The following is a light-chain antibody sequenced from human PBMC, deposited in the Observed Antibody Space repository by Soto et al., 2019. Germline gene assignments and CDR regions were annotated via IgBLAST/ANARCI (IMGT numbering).Light chain of an antibody. CDR1: SSDVGYYNR. CDR3: SLYTSSTFYV. V-gene: IGLV2-18*01. J-gene: IGLJ1*01. Sequence: QSALTQPPSVSGSPGQSVTISCTGTSSDVGYYNRVSWYQQPPGTAPKLLIYEVSNRPLGVPDRFSGSKSGNTASLTISGLQAEDEADYYCSLYTSSTFYVFGTGTKVTVL. CDR2: EVS.